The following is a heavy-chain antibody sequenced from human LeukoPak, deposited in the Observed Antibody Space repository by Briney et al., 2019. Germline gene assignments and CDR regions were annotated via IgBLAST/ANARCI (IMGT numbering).Heavy chain of an antibody. CDR2: ISGRSSHT. Sequence: GGSLRLSCSASGFTFSDYDMNWVRQAPGKGLEWISAISGRSSHTYYGDSVKGRFSISRDNAKNLLYLQMNGLGAEDTAVYYCGRAFPPLRTSSAGDLWGQGTLVTVSS. D-gene: IGHD3-16*01. V-gene: IGHV3-21*06. CDR1: GFTFSDYD. CDR3: GRAFPPLRTSSAGDL. J-gene: IGHJ4*02.